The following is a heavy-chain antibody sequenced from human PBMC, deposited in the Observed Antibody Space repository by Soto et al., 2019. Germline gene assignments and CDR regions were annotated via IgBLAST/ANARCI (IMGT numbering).Heavy chain of an antibody. CDR1: GFILSDCA. CDR2: ISSSSSVI. J-gene: IGHJ6*03. D-gene: IGHD7-27*01. V-gene: IGHV3-48*01. CDR3: ARDLSWGSNWYYYMDV. Sequence: EVQLVESGGGLVQPGGSQRLSCATSGFILSDCAMNWVRQAPGKGLEWVSYISSSSSVIDYADSVKGRFTVSRDNARNSLYLQMNSLRAEDTAVYYCARDLSWGSNWYYYMDVWVKGTTVTVSS.